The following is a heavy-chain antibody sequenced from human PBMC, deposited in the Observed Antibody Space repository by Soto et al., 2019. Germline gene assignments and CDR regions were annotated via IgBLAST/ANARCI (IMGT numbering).Heavy chain of an antibody. CDR3: AREIVVARGASYFHY. CDR2: IRQDGSEK. CDR1: GFTFSSNW. Sequence: PGGSLRLSCLGSGFTFSSNWMTWVRQAPGKGLEWVGNIRQDGSEKNYVDSVKGRFTISRDNAKNSLYLQMNSLRAEDTAVYYCAREIVVARGASYFHYWGPGTVVTVPS. J-gene: IGHJ4*02. D-gene: IGHD2-2*01. V-gene: IGHV3-7*04.